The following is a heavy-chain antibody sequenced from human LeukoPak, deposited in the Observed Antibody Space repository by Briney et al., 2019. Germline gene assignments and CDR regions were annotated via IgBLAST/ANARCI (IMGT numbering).Heavy chain of an antibody. CDR2: IIPILGIA. V-gene: IGHV1-69*04. J-gene: IGHJ4*02. Sequence: SVKVSCKASGGTFSSYAISWVRQAPGQGLEWMGRIIPILGIANYAQKFQGRVTITADKSTSTAYMELSSLRSEDTAVYYCARGYCSSTSCSLPFILWGQGTLVTVSS. CDR3: ARGYCSSTSCSLPFIL. CDR1: GGTFSSYA. D-gene: IGHD2-2*01.